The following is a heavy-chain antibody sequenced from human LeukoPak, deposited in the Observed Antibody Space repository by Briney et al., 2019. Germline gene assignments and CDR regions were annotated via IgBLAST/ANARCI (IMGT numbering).Heavy chain of an antibody. D-gene: IGHD3-10*01. CDR3: AKVAVLWFGEYPNWFDP. J-gene: IGHJ5*02. CDR1: GFTFSSYA. Sequence: GGSLRLSCAASGFTFSSYAMNWVRQAPGKGLEWVSTISGDGGDTHYADSVRGRFTTSRDNSKNTLYLQMNSLRAEDTAVYYCAKVAVLWFGEYPNWFDPWGQGTLVTVSS. CDR2: ISGDGGDT. V-gene: IGHV3-23*01.